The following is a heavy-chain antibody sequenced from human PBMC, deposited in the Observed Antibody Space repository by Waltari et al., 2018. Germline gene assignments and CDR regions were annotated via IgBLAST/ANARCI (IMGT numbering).Heavy chain of an antibody. CDR1: GFDFGDYW. CDR3: ARKGGRGYPYGPFYYDY. CDR2: INSDGGYI. J-gene: IGHJ4*02. Sequence: EVQLVESGGGLVQPGESLRLSCAASGFDFGDYWLPWVRQTPGKGLWGGARINSDGGYISYADSVKGRFTISRDNAKNRVFLQLNSVRAEDTAVYYCARKGGRGYPYGPFYYDYWGQGTLVTVSS. V-gene: IGHV3-74*01. D-gene: IGHD3-10*01.